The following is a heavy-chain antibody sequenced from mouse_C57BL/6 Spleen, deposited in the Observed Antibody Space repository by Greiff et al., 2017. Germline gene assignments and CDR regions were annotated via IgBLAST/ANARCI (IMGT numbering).Heavy chain of an antibody. D-gene: IGHD2-4*01. CDR3: ARRMIYYDYDEGGAY. J-gene: IGHJ3*01. CDR2: IYPGSGST. Sequence: VKLQQPGAELVKPGASVKMSCKASGYTFTSYWITWVKQRPGQGLEWIGDIYPGSGSTNYNEKFKSKATLTVDTSSSTAYMQLSSLTSEDSAVYYCARRMIYYDYDEGGAYWGQGTLVTVSA. CDR1: GYTFTSYW. V-gene: IGHV1-55*01.